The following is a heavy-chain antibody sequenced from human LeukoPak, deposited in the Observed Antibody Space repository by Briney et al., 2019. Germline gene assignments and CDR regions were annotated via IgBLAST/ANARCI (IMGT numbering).Heavy chain of an antibody. V-gene: IGHV3-21*01. CDR3: ARGAYRGPNWFDP. J-gene: IGHJ5*02. CDR2: ISSSSSYI. D-gene: IGHD3-16*02. CDR1: GFTFSSYS. Sequence: SGGSLRLSCAASGFTFSSYSMNWVRQAPGKGLEWVSSISSSSSYIYYADSVKGRFTISRDNAKNSLYLQMISLRAEDTAVYYCARGAYRGPNWFDPWGQGTLVTVSS.